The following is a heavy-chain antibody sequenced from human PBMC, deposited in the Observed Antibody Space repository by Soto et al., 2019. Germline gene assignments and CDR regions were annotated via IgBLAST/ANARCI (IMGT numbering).Heavy chain of an antibody. D-gene: IGHD5-12*01. V-gene: IGHV1-8*01. J-gene: IGHJ6*02. CDR1: GYTFTSYD. CDR2: MNPNSGNT. CDR3: ARGDSGYDYGYYYGMDV. Sequence: QVQLVHSGAEVKKPGASVKVSCKASGYTFTSYDINWVRQATGQGLEWMGWMNPNSGNTGYAQKFQGRVTMTRNTSISTAYMELSSLRSEDTAVYYCARGDSGYDYGYYYGMDVWGQGTTVTVSS.